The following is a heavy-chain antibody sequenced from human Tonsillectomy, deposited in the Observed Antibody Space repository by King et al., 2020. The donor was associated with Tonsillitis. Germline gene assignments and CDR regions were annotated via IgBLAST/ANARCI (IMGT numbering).Heavy chain of an antibody. CDR2: SFLDDDK. CDR1: GFSLSTRGVG. V-gene: IGHV2-5*02. Sequence: ITLKESGPALVKPTQTLTLTCTFSGFSLSTRGVGVGWIRQPPGKALDCLALSFLDDDKCYSPSLKSRLTITKDTPKNKVVLTMTNMDPVDTATYYCAHRLYSSSSHWFDPWGQGTLVTVSS. CDR3: AHRLYSSSSHWFDP. D-gene: IGHD6-6*01. J-gene: IGHJ5*02.